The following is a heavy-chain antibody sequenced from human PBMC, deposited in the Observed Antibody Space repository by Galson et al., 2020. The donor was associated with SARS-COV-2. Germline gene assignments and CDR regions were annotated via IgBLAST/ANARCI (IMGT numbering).Heavy chain of an antibody. J-gene: IGHJ4*02. Sequence: SETLSLTCTVSGGSISSYYWSWIRQPPGKGLEWIGYIYYSGSTNYHPSLKSRVTISVDTSKNQFSLKLSSVTAADTAVYYCASQYYDILTGYINTLFDYWGQGTLVTVSS. V-gene: IGHV4-59*08. CDR1: GGSISSYY. CDR2: IYYSGST. CDR3: ASQYYDILTGYINTLFDY. D-gene: IGHD3-9*01.